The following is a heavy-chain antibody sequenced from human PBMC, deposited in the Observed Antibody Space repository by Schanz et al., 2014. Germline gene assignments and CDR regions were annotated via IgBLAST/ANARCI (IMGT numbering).Heavy chain of an antibody. D-gene: IGHD3-3*01. CDR2: VSRSTPDI. Sequence: EVQLLESGGGLEQPGGSLRLSCLASGFTFSIYAMHWVRQAPGKGLEWVSYVSRSTPDIYYADSVKGRFTMSRDNAKNSVYLQMNGLRAEDTAVYYCVRDSFFAFDYWGQGTLVTVSS. J-gene: IGHJ4*02. CDR3: VRDSFFAFDY. V-gene: IGHV3-48*04. CDR1: GFTFSIYA.